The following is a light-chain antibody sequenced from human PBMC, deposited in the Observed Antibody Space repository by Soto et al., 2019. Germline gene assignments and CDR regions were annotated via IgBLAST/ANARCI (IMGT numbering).Light chain of an antibody. CDR2: LNSDGSH. J-gene: IGLJ1*01. CDR1: SGHSSYA. Sequence: QAVVTQSPSASASLGASVKLTCTLSSGHSSYAIAWHQQQPEKGPRYLMKLNSDGSHSKGDAIPDRFSGSSSGAERYLIISRLQSEDEADYYCQSWGTGIHVFGTGTKLTVL. V-gene: IGLV4-69*01. CDR3: QSWGTGIHV.